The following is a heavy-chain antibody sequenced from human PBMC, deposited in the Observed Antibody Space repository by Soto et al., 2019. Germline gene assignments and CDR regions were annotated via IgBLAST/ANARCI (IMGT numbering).Heavy chain of an antibody. D-gene: IGHD2-15*01. CDR1: GGSISSYY. Sequence: PSETLSLTCTVSGGSISSYYWSWIRQPPGKGLEWIGYIYYSGSTNYNPSLKSRVTISVDTSKNQFSLKLSSVTAADTAVYYCARGGIYCSGGSCFDYWGQGTLVTVSS. V-gene: IGHV4-59*01. CDR3: ARGGIYCSGGSCFDY. CDR2: IYYSGST. J-gene: IGHJ4*02.